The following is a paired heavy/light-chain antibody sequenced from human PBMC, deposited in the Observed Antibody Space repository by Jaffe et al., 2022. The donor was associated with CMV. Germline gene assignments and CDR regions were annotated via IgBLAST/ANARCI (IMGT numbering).Light chain of an antibody. CDR3: QQSYSTRT. CDR1: QSISSY. J-gene: IGKJ1*01. CDR2: AAS. Sequence: DIQMTQSPSSLSASVGDRVTITCRASQSISSYLNWYQQKPGKAPKLLIYAASSLQSGVPSRFSGSGSGTDFTLTISSLQPEDFATYYCQQSYSTRTFGQGTKVEIK. V-gene: IGKV1-39*01.
Heavy chain of an antibody. CDR1: GFTFSSYS. D-gene: IGHD3-10*01. J-gene: IGHJ6*03. V-gene: IGHV3-21*01. CDR3: AREVPFWFGDGGGYYYYYMDV. CDR2: ISSSSSYI. Sequence: EVQLVESGGGLVKPGGSLRLSCAASGFTFSSYSMNWVRQAPGKGLEWVSSISSSSSYIYYADSVKGRFTISRDNAKNSLYLQMNSLRAEDTAVYYCAREVPFWFGDGGGYYYYYMDVWGKGTTVTVSS.